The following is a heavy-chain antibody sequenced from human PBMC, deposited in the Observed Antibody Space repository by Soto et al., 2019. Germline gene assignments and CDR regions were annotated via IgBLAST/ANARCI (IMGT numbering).Heavy chain of an antibody. Sequence: SETLSLTCAVYGGSFSGYYWSWIRQPPGKGLEWIGEINHSGSTNYNPSLKSRVTISVDTSKNQFSLRLSSVTAADTAVYYCARDPTLAVAETYGMDVWGQGTTVTVSS. J-gene: IGHJ6*02. D-gene: IGHD6-19*01. V-gene: IGHV4-34*01. CDR1: GGSFSGYY. CDR2: INHSGST. CDR3: ARDPTLAVAETYGMDV.